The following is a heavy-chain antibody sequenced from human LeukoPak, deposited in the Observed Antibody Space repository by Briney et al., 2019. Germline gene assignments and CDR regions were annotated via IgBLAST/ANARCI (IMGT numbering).Heavy chain of an antibody. D-gene: IGHD6-6*01. CDR3: ARDKGISSSGYFDY. Sequence: GASVKVSCKASGYTFTSYGISWVRQAPGQGLEWMGWISAYNGNTNYAQKLQGRVTMTTDASTSTAYMELRSLRSDNTAVYYCARDKGISSSGYFDYWGQGTLVTVSS. CDR2: ISAYNGNT. V-gene: IGHV1-18*01. J-gene: IGHJ4*02. CDR1: GYTFTSYG.